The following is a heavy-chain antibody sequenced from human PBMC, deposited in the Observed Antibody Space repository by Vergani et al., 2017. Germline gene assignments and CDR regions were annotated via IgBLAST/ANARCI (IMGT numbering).Heavy chain of an antibody. CDR3: ASLRDDMTYCRSTWCPNWFDP. CDR2: IRCDGGDK. CDR1: EFSFNFYD. J-gene: IGHJ5*02. Sequence: QVQLVESGGGVVQPGESLRLSCGESEFSFNFYDMHWVRHSPDRGLEWVAFIRCDGGDKYYVDSVKGRFTISRDNSKNTMYLQMNSLRPEDTAVYYCASLRDDMTYCRSTWCPNWFDPWGQGTLVTVSS. D-gene: IGHD2-2*01. V-gene: IGHV3-30*02.